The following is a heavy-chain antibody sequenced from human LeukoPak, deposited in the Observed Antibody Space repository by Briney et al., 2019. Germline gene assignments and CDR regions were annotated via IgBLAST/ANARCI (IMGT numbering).Heavy chain of an antibody. CDR2: INPSGGST. D-gene: IGHD6-19*01. J-gene: IGHJ4*02. CDR1: GYTFTSYY. Sequence: GASVKVSCMASGYTFTSYYMHWVRQAPGQGLEWMGIINPSGGSTSYAQKFQGRVTMTRDTSTSTVYMELSSLRSEDTAVYYCARLPGIAVAGNEVWGQGTQVTVSS. V-gene: IGHV1-46*01. CDR3: ARLPGIAVAGNEV.